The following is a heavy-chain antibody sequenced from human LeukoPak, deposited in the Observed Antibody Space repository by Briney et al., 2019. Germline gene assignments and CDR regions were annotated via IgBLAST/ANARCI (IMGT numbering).Heavy chain of an antibody. Sequence: GGSLRLSCAASGFTVSSNYMSWVRQAPGKGLEWVSVIYSGGSTYYADSVKGRFTISRDNSKNTLYLQMNSLRAEDTAVYYCARNPTLVRGVPNWFDPWAREPWSPSPQ. CDR3: ARNPTLVRGVPNWFDP. V-gene: IGHV3-53*01. CDR2: IYSGGST. J-gene: IGHJ5*02. D-gene: IGHD3-10*01. CDR1: GFTVSSNY.